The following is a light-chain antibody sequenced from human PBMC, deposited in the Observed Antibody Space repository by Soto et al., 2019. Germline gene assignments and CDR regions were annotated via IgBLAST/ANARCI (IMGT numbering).Light chain of an antibody. J-gene: IGKJ1*01. CDR2: DAS. Sequence: EIVMTQSPATLSVSPGERATLSCRASQSVDNNHVAWYQLKPGQAPRLLIYDASIRATGIPARFSGSGSGTEFSLTINSLQSEDFGVYFCQQYDQWWTFGQGTKV. V-gene: IGKV3-15*01. CDR3: QQYDQWWT. CDR1: QSVDNN.